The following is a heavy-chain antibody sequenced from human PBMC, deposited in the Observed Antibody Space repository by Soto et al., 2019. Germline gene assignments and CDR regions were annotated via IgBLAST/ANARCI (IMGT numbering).Heavy chain of an antibody. D-gene: IGHD2-21*02. CDR2: ISYDGSNK. CDR1: RFTFSGYA. Sequence: QVQLVESGGGVVQPGRSLRLSCAASRFTFSGYAMHWVRQAPGKGLEWVAVISYDGSNKFYADSVKGRFTISRDNSKNTLYLEMNSLRAEDTAVYYGAKGGRAYCGGDCRDYFDYWGQGTLVTVSS. CDR3: AKGGRAYCGGDCRDYFDY. J-gene: IGHJ4*02. V-gene: IGHV3-30*18.